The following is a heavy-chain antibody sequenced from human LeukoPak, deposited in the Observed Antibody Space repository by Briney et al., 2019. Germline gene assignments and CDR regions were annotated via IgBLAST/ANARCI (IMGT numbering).Heavy chain of an antibody. J-gene: IGHJ6*03. CDR1: GFTFSSYI. CDR3: ARGDTSGLKFYYMDV. CDR2: ISTSSGYI. Sequence: GGSLRLSCAASGFTFSSYIMNWVRQAPGKGLEWVPSISTSSGYIYYADSAKGRFTISRDNAKNSLYLQVNSLRAEDTAVYFCARGDTSGLKFYYMDVWGRGTTIIVSS. V-gene: IGHV3-21*01. D-gene: IGHD3-22*01.